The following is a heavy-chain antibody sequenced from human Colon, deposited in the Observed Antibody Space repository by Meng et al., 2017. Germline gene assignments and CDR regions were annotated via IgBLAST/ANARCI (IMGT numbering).Heavy chain of an antibody. Sequence: SETLSLTCTVSGASIGSSDFYWGWIRQPPGRGLEWIATIYYSGGTYYNPSLKSRVTISLDTSKNQLSLDLSSVTAADTAGYYCAREQSDYFDYWGQGTMVTVPQ. J-gene: IGHJ4*02. CDR3: AREQSDYFDY. CDR2: IYYSGGT. CDR1: GASIGSSDFY. V-gene: IGHV4-39*07.